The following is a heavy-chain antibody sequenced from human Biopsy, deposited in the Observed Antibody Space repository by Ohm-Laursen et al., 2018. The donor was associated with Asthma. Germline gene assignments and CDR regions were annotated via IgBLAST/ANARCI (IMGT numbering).Heavy chain of an antibody. D-gene: IGHD3-3*01. CDR3: TRQVKSTVFGVSYKKFDF. Sequence: SLRLSCAASVLTFSSYGMVWVRLAPGKGLEWVALISNDGANKFYADSVQGRFTISRDNSKNTLYLQMHSLKIEDTAVYFCTRQVKSTVFGVSYKKFDFWGQGTLVAVSS. CDR2: ISNDGANK. CDR1: VLTFSSYG. J-gene: IGHJ4*02. V-gene: IGHV3-30*03.